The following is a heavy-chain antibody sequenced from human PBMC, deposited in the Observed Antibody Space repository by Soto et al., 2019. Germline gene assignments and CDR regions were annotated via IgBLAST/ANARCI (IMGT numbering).Heavy chain of an antibody. Sequence: GWSLRLSCAASGFTFSSYSMNWVRQAPGKGLEWVSSISSSSSYIYYADSVKGRFTISRDNAKNSLYLQMNSLRAEDTAVYYCAREGYSSSSRYFQHWGQGTLVTVSS. CDR1: GFTFSSYS. V-gene: IGHV3-21*01. CDR2: ISSSSSYI. D-gene: IGHD6-6*01. CDR3: AREGYSSSSRYFQH. J-gene: IGHJ1*01.